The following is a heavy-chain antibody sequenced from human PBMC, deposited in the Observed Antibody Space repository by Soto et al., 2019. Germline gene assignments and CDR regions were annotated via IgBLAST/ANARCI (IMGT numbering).Heavy chain of an antibody. D-gene: IGHD3-22*01. V-gene: IGHV3-30*18. CDR2: ISYDGSSK. Sequence: QVQLVESGGGVVQPGRSLRLSCAASGFTFSSYGMHWVRQAPGKGLEWVAVISYDGSSKYYADSVKGRFTISRDNSKNTLYLQMNSLRAEDTAVYYCAKEGALSDYYDSSGYFDYWGQGTLVTVSS. J-gene: IGHJ4*02. CDR1: GFTFSSYG. CDR3: AKEGALSDYYDSSGYFDY.